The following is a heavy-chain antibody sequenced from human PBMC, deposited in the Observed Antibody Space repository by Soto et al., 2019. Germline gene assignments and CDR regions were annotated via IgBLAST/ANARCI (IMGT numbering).Heavy chain of an antibody. V-gene: IGHV3-30*18. CDR2: ISYDGTDE. CDR1: GFSFSSYG. J-gene: IGHJ4*02. D-gene: IGHD1-1*01. CDR3: AKQESDWNVHFDY. Sequence: QVQLVESGGGVVQPGRSLRLSCAASGFSFSSYGMHWVRQAPGKGLEWVAMISYDGTDEYYADSVKGRFTISRDNSNNAVYLQMNSLRAEDTALYYCAKQESDWNVHFDYWGQGTLVTVSS.